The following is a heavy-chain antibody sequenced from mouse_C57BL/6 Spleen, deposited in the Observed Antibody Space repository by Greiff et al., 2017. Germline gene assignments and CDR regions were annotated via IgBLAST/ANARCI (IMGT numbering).Heavy chain of an antibody. D-gene: IGHD4-1*01. V-gene: IGHV1-69*01. CDR2: IDPSDSYT. CDR1: GYTFTSYW. J-gene: IGHJ4*01. CDR3: ARSGTGAMDY. Sequence: QVQLQQPGAELVMPGASVKLSCKASGYTFTSYWMHWVKQRPGQGLEWIGEIDPSDSYTNYNQKFKGKSTLTVDKSSSTASMQLSSLTSEDSAVYYCARSGTGAMDYWGQGTSVTVSS.